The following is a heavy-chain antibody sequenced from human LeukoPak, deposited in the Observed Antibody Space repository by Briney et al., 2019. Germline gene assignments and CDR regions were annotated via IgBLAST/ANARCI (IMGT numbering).Heavy chain of an antibody. CDR2: IYHSGTT. V-gene: IGHV4-59*12. CDR3: ARGYDSSGYYFDY. D-gene: IGHD3-22*01. Sequence: PSETLSLTCTVSGGSISSYYWSWIRQPPGKGLEWIGYIYHSGTTNYNPSLKSRVTISVDTSKNQFSLKLNSVTATDTAVYYCARGYDSSGYYFDYWGQGTLVTVSS. CDR1: GGSISSYY. J-gene: IGHJ4*02.